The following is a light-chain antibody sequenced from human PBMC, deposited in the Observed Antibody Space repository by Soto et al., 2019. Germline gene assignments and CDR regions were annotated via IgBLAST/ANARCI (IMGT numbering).Light chain of an antibody. Sequence: EIVLTQSPATLSVSPVDRATLSCRASQSVSNSYLAWYQQKPGQAPRLLIYGAFTRATGIPARFSGSGSGTEFTLTISSLQSEDFAVYYCQQFSRWPWTFGQGTKVDIK. CDR3: QQFSRWPWT. CDR1: QSVSNSY. CDR2: GAF. V-gene: IGKV3-15*01. J-gene: IGKJ1*01.